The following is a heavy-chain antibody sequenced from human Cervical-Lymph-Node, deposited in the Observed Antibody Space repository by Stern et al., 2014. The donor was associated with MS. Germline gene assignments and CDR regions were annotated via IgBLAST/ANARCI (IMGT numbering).Heavy chain of an antibody. CDR1: GFSLSTSGLG. V-gene: IGHV2-5*02. CDR3: AHRTAGPFDY. J-gene: IGHJ4*02. Sequence: QVTLKESGPALVKPTQTLTLTCTFSGFSLSTSGLGVGWIRQPPGEALEWLAYMYWDDQKRYSPSLKSRLTITKDTSKNQVVLTLTSVDPVDTATYYCAHRTAGPFDYWGQGTLVTVSS. CDR2: MYWDDQK.